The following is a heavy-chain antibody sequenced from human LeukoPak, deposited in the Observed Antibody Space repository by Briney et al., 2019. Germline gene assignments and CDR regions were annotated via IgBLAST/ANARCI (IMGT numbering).Heavy chain of an antibody. CDR1: GGSFSGYY. CDR2: INHSGST. V-gene: IGHV4-34*01. D-gene: IGHD5-18*01. CDR3: AGIGGRGYSYVPRYYGMDV. J-gene: IGHJ6*02. Sequence: PSETLSLTCAVYGGSFSGYYWSWIRQPPGKGLEWIGEINHSGSTNYNPSLKSRVTISVDTSKNQFSLKLSSVTAADTAVYYCAGIGGRGYSYVPRYYGMDVWGQGTTVTVSS.